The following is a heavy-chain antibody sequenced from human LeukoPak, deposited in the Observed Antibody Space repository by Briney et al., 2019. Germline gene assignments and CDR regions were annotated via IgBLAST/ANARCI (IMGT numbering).Heavy chain of an antibody. D-gene: IGHD6-13*01. Sequence: ASVKVSCKASGYTFTSYDINWVRQATGQGLEWMGWMNPNSGNTGYAQKFQGRVTITRNTSISTAYMELSSLRSEDTAVYYCAGVIIAEGSFDYWGQGTLVTVSS. J-gene: IGHJ4*02. V-gene: IGHV1-8*03. CDR3: AGVIIAEGSFDY. CDR1: GYTFTSYD. CDR2: MNPNSGNT.